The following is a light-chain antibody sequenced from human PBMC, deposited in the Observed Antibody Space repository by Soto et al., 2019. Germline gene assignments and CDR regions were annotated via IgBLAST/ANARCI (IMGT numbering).Light chain of an antibody. V-gene: IGKV1-39*01. CDR2: AAS. CDR1: QSISSY. CDR3: QQSYRTPRT. J-gene: IGKJ1*01. Sequence: DIQMIQSPSSLSASVGDRVTITCRASQSISSYLNWYQQKPGKAPKFLIYAASSLQSGVPSRFSGSGSGTDFTLSISSLQPEDFATYYCQQSYRTPRTFGQGTKVETK.